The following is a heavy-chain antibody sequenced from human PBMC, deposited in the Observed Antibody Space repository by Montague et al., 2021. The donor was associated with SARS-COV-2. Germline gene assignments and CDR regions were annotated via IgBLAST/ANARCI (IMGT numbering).Heavy chain of an antibody. CDR3: ARDLAPYYGSGSYYNPIDAFDI. D-gene: IGHD3-10*01. J-gene: IGHJ3*02. CDR2: IYTSGST. V-gene: IGHV4-61*02. Sequence: TRSLTCTVSGGSIISGSYYWSWIRQPAGKGLEWIGRIYTSGSTNYNPSLKTRVTISVDTSKNQFSLKLSSVTAADTAVYYCARDLAPYYGSGSYYNPIDAFDIWGQGTMVTVSS. CDR1: GGSIISGSYY.